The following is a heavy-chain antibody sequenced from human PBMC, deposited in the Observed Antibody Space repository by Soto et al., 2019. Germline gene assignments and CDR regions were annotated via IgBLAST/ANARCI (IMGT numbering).Heavy chain of an antibody. Sequence: GSGRTLVNPAQTLTLTCTFSGFSLSTSGVGVGWIRQPPGKALEWLALIYWDDDKRYSPSLKSRLTITKDTSKNQVVLTMTNMDPVDTATYYCVYTQYYDSRGSLAYWGQGTLVPVSS. J-gene: IGHJ4*02. CDR1: GFSLSTSGVG. D-gene: IGHD3-22*01. V-gene: IGHV2-5*02. CDR2: IYWDDDK. CDR3: VYTQYYDSRGSLAY.